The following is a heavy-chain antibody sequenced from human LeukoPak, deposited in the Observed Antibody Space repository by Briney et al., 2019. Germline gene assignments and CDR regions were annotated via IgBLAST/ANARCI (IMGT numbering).Heavy chain of an antibody. CDR3: ARALAGYYFDN. Sequence: GGSLRLSCAASGFTFSDYYMTWIRQAPGKGLECFSYISSSSTYDTTYADSVKGRFTISRDNTKNSLYLQMNILRAEDTAVYYCARALAGYYFDNWGQGTLVTVSS. D-gene: IGHD6-19*01. J-gene: IGHJ4*02. V-gene: IGHV3-11*05. CDR1: GFTFSDYY. CDR2: ISSSSTYDT.